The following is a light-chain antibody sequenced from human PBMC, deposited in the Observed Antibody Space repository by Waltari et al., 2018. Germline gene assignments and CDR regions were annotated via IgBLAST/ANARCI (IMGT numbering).Light chain of an antibody. CDR2: AAS. J-gene: IGKJ4*01. CDR3: QQYYSYPLT. CDR1: QGISSY. Sequence: AIRMTQSPSSFSASTGDRVTITCRASQGISSYLAWYQQKPGKVPKLLIYAASTLQSGVPSRFSGSGSGTDFTLTISCLQSEDFATYYCQQYYSYPLTFDGGTKVEIK. V-gene: IGKV1-8*01.